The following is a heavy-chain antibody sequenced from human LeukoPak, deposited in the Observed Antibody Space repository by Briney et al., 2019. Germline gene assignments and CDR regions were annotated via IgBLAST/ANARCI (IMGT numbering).Heavy chain of an antibody. CDR3: ARAPYYYGSGSYS. CDR2: INHSGST. V-gene: IGHV4-34*01. CDR1: GGSFSGYY. D-gene: IGHD3-10*01. Sequence: PSETLSLTCAVYGGSFSGYYSSWIRQPPGKGLEWIGEINHSGSTNYNPSLKSRVTISVDTSKNQFSLKLSSVTAADTAVYYCARAPYYYGSGSYSWGQGTLATVSS. J-gene: IGHJ4*02.